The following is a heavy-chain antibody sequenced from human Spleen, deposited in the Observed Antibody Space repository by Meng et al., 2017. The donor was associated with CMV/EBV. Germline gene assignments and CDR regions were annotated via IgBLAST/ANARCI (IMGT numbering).Heavy chain of an antibody. Sequence: QVRRQVPGPGVVDPSQTLSLTSTVSGGSMGSGNYYWSWIRQPPGKGLEWIGYIHHSGSAYYNPSLKSRVSISVDTSKNQFSLNLNSMTAADTAVYYCASFDHIPRRNYFDYWGQGTLVTVSS. CDR1: GGSMGSGNYY. CDR2: IHHSGSA. D-gene: IGHD2-21*01. CDR3: ASFDHIPRRNYFDY. V-gene: IGHV4-30-4*01. J-gene: IGHJ4*02.